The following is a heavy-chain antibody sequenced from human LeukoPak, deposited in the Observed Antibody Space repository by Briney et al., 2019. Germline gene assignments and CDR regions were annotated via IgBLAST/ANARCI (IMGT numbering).Heavy chain of an antibody. D-gene: IGHD1-26*01. CDR2: INPSGGST. J-gene: IGHJ1*01. V-gene: IGHV1-46*01. Sequence: ASVKVSCKASGGTFSSYAINWVRQAPGQGLEWMGIINPSGGSTSYAQKFQGRVTMTRDMSTSTVYMELSSLRSEDTAVYYCARDFNSGGYSLYFQHWGQGTLVTVSS. CDR3: ARDFNSGGYSLYFQH. CDR1: GGTFSSYA.